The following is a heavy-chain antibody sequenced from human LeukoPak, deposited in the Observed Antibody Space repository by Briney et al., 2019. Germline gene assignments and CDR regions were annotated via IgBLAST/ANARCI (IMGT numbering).Heavy chain of an antibody. J-gene: IGHJ6*03. CDR1: GFTFSSHS. V-gene: IGHV3-74*01. D-gene: IGHD2-8*01. CDR3: ARETGTIGYYMDV. CDR2: INRDGKIT. Sequence: GSLRLSCAASGFTFSSHSMHWVRQAPGKGLVWVSRINRDGKITRYADSVEGRFTISRDNAKNSLYLQMSSLRAEDTAVYYCARETGTIGYYMDVWGKETTVTVSS.